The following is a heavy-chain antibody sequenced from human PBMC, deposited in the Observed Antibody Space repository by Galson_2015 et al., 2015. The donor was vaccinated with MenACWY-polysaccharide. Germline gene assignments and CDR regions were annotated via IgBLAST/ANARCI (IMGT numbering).Heavy chain of an antibody. CDR2: ITGSGTTT. D-gene: IGHD3-3*01. V-gene: IGHV3-23*01. CDR3: AKDSTDFWSGAGRFDH. J-gene: IGHJ5*02. Sequence: SLRLSCAASGFTFTSYAMNWVRQAPGKGLEWVSTITGSGTTTYYADSVKGRFTISRDNSKNTLYLQMNSLRAEDTAVYYCAKDSTDFWSGAGRFDHWGQGTLVTVSS. CDR1: GFTFTSYA.